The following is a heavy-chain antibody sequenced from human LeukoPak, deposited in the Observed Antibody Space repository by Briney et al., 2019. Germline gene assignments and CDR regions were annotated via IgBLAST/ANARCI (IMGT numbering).Heavy chain of an antibody. CDR2: IRYDGSNK. CDR3: AKRSDDYFDY. V-gene: IGHV3-30*02. J-gene: IGHJ4*02. CDR1: GFSFSSYG. Sequence: GGSLRLSCAASGFSFSSYGMYWVRQAPGKGLEWVAFIRYDGSNKYYADSVKGRFTISRDNSKNTLYLQTNSLRAEDTAVYYCAKRSDDYFDYWGQGTLVTVPS.